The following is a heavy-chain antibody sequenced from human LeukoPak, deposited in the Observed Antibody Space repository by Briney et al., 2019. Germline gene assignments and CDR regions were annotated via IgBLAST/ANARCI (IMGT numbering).Heavy chain of an antibody. V-gene: IGHV3-30*02. Sequence: PGGSLRLSCAASGFTFSSYGMHWVRQAPGKGLEWVAFIRYDGSNKYYADSVKGRFTISRDNSKNTLYLQMNSLRAEDTAVYYCAKEYGWFGELARSFDYWGQGTLVTVSS. CDR1: GFTFSSYG. CDR2: IRYDGSNK. D-gene: IGHD3-10*01. CDR3: AKEYGWFGELARSFDY. J-gene: IGHJ4*02.